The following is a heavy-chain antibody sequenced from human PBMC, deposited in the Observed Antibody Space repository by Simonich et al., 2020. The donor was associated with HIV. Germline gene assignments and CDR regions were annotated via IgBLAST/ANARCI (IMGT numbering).Heavy chain of an antibody. CDR3: AREGAMLDDAFDV. CDR1: GYTFTDNP. V-gene: IGHV1-2*02. D-gene: IGHD3-10*02. J-gene: IGHJ3*01. CDR2: INPKSGGA. Sequence: QVQLVQSGAEVKNPGASVKVSCKASGYTFTDNPMHWVRQAPGQRLEWMGWINPKSGGADYAQKFKGRVTMTRETSMSTAYMERSSLTSDDTAVYFCAREGAMLDDAFDVWGQGTMLTVSS.